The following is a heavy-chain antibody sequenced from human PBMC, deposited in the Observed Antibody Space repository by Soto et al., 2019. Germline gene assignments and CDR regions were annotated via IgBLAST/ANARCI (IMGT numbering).Heavy chain of an antibody. Sequence: GGSLRLSCAASGFTFSSYGMHWVRQAPGKGLEWVAVIWYDGSNKYYADSVKGRFTISRDNSKNTLYLQMNSLRAEDTAVYYCARRPEGIAAAGTQYYYYGMDVWGQGTTVTVSS. J-gene: IGHJ6*02. CDR3: ARRPEGIAAAGTQYYYYGMDV. V-gene: IGHV3-33*01. D-gene: IGHD6-13*01. CDR2: IWYDGSNK. CDR1: GFTFSSYG.